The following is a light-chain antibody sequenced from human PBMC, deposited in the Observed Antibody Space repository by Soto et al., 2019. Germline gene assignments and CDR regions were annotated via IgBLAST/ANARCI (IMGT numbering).Light chain of an antibody. CDR1: SSDVGAYDY. CDR2: EIN. CDR3: SSFAGSNNFPYV. Sequence: QSALTQPPSASGSPGQSVTISCTGTSSDVGAYDYVSWYQQHPGKAPKLMIYEINKRPSGVPDRFPGSKSGNTAPLTVSGLQAEDEADYYCSSFAGSNNFPYVFGTGTKVTVL. J-gene: IGLJ1*01. V-gene: IGLV2-8*01.